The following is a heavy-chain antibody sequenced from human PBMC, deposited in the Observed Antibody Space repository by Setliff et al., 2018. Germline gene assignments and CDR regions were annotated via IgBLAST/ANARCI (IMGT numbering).Heavy chain of an antibody. CDR3: ARARGNWGPVDY. CDR1: GFTLSSYW. D-gene: IGHD7-27*01. V-gene: IGHV3-74*01. J-gene: IGHJ4*02. CDR2: INSDGSST. Sequence: PGGSLRLSCAASGFTLSSYWMHWVRQAPGKGLVWVSRINSDGSSTSYADSVKGRFTISRDNAKNTLYLQMNSLRAEDTAVYYCARARGNWGPVDYWGQGTLVTVSS.